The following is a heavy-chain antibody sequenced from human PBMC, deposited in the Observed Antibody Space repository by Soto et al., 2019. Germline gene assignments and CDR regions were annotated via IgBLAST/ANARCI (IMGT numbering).Heavy chain of an antibody. CDR1: GGSISSGGYY. V-gene: IGHV4-31*03. CDR3: ARAGAATLSDY. Sequence: SVTLSLTCTVSGGSISSGGYYWSWIRQHPGKGLEWIGYIYYSGSTYYNPSLKSRVTISVDRSKNQFSLKLSSVTAADTAVYYCARAGAATLSDYWGQGTLVTVSS. J-gene: IGHJ4*02. D-gene: IGHD2-15*01. CDR2: IYYSGST.